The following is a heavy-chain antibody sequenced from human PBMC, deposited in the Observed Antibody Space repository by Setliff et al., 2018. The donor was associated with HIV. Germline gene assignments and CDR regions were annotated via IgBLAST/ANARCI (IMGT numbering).Heavy chain of an antibody. Sequence: PSETLSLTCALSGYSISNGYYWGWIRQPSGKGLEWIGSIYHSGSTFYNPSLRSRVTITVDTSQDQFSLRLTSMTAADTAVYYCARSQPDTIFGVVIFDYWGQGKMVTVSS. CDR1: GYSISNGYY. CDR2: IYHSGST. V-gene: IGHV4-38-2*01. D-gene: IGHD3-3*01. CDR3: ARSQPDTIFGVVIFDY. J-gene: IGHJ4*02.